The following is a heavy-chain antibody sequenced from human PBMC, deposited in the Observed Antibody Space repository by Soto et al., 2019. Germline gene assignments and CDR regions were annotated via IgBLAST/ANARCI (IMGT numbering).Heavy chain of an antibody. CDR2: IKQDGSEK. J-gene: IGHJ4*02. Sequence: PGGSLRLSCAASGFTFSSYWMSWVRQAPGKGLEWVANIKQDGSEKYYVDSVKGRFTISRDNAKNSLYLQMNSLRAEDTAVYYCARDIRYFDWLLGYYFDYWGQGTLVTVSS. CDR1: GFTFSSYW. D-gene: IGHD3-9*01. V-gene: IGHV3-7*01. CDR3: ARDIRYFDWLLGYYFDY.